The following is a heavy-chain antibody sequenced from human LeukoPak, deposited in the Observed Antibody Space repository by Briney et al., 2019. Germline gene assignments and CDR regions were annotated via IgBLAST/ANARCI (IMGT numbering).Heavy chain of an antibody. CDR2: ISGSGGST. D-gene: IGHD4-17*01. CDR1: GFTFSSYA. V-gene: IGHV3-23*01. J-gene: IGHJ4*02. CDR3: AKGRGTAVTSAANY. Sequence: PGGSLRLSCAASGFTFSSYAMSWVRQAPGKGLEWVSAISGSGGSTYYADSVKGRFTISRDNSKNTLDLQMNSLRAEDTAVYYCAKGRGTAVTSAANYWGQGTLVTVSS.